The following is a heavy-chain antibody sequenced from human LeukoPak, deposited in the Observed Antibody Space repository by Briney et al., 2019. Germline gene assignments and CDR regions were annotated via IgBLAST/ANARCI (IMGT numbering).Heavy chain of an antibody. CDR1: GFTFSSYA. Sequence: GGSLRLSCSASGFTFSSYAMHWVRQAPGKGLEYVSAISSNGGSTYYADSVKGRFTISRDNSKNTLYPQMSSLRAEDTAVYYCVKGRYYYDTGDHWGQGTLVTVSS. CDR3: VKGRYYYDTGDH. D-gene: IGHD3-22*01. CDR2: ISSNGGST. J-gene: IGHJ4*02. V-gene: IGHV3-64D*09.